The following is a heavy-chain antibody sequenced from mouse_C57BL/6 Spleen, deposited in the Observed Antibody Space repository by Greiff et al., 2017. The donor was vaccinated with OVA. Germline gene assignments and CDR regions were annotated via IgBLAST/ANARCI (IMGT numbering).Heavy chain of an antibody. CDR1: GFSLSTSGMG. J-gene: IGHJ1*03. V-gene: IGHV8-12*01. CDR3: ARRNYGNWYFDV. CDR2: IYWDDDK. D-gene: IGHD2-1*01. Sequence: QVTLKESGPGILQSSQTLSLTCSFSGFSLSTSGMGVSWIRQPSGKGLEWLAHIYWDDDKRYNPSLKSRLTISKDTSRNQVFLKITSVDTADTATYYCARRNYGNWYFDVWGTGTTVTVSS.